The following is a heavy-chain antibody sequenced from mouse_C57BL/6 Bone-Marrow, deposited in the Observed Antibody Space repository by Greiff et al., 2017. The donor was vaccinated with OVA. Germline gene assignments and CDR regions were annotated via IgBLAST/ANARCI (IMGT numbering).Heavy chain of an antibody. CDR2: ISSGGSYT. V-gene: IGHV5-6*02. CDR1: GFTFSSYD. J-gene: IGHJ2*01. D-gene: IGHD1-1*01. Sequence: EVKLMESGGDLVKPGGSLKLSCAASGFTFSSYDMSWVRQTPDTRLEWVATISSGGSYTYYPDSVKGRFTISRDNAKNTLYLQMSSLKSEDTAMYYCAKRGPYYYGSESFDYWGQGTTLTVSS. CDR3: AKRGPYYYGSESFDY.